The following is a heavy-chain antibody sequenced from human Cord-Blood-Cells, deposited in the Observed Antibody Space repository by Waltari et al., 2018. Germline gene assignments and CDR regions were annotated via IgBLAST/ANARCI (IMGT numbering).Heavy chain of an antibody. CDR2: FDPEDGET. V-gene: IGHV1-24*01. CDR1: GYTLTELS. Sequence: QVQLVQSGAEVKKPGASVKVPCKVSGYTLTELSMHWLRQAPGKGLEWMGGFDPEDGETIYAQKFQGRVTMTEDTSTDTAYMELSSLRSEDTAVYYCATGEPRSGYADYWGQGTLVTVSS. CDR3: ATGEPRSGYADY. D-gene: IGHD5-12*01. J-gene: IGHJ4*02.